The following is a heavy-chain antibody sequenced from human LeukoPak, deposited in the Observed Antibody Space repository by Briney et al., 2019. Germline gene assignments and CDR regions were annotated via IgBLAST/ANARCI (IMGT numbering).Heavy chain of an antibody. J-gene: IGHJ6*03. CDR1: GFTFSSYG. D-gene: IGHD6-13*01. CDR3: AKDGSSSWYLGYYYYMDV. CDR2: ISYDGSNK. Sequence: GGSLRLSCAASGFTFSSYGMHWVRQAPGKGLEWVAVISYDGSNKYYADSVKGRFTISRDNSKNTLYLQMNSLRAEDTAVYYCAKDGSSSWYLGYYYYMDVWGKGTTVTVSS. V-gene: IGHV3-30*18.